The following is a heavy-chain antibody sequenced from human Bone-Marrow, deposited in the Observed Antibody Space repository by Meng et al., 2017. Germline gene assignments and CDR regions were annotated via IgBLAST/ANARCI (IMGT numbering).Heavy chain of an antibody. CDR1: GFTFSSFW. J-gene: IGHJ4*02. CDR3: ARDLPKPHDGGDKGDY. V-gene: IGHV3-7*01. Sequence: GESLKISCAASGFTFSSFWMSWVRQAPGKGLEWVANIKQDGSEKYYVDSVKGRFTISRDNAKNTLYLHMNSLGVEDTAIYYCARDLPKPHDGGDKGDYWGQGTLVTVSS. CDR2: IKQDGSEK. D-gene: IGHD2-21*02.